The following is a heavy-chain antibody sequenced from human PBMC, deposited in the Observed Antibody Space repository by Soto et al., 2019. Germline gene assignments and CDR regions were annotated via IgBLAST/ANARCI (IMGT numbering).Heavy chain of an antibody. V-gene: IGHV4-61*01. CDR2: IYYSGSA. CDR1: GGSINSGYYS. Sequence: SETLSLTCTVSGGSINSGYYSWTWIRQPPGKRLEWIGEIYYSGSADVNPSLKSRVTISVDTSKNQFSLKLSSVTAADTAVYYCARDVRPAHTNWFDPWGQGTLVTVSS. D-gene: IGHD2-8*01. J-gene: IGHJ5*02. CDR3: ARDVRPAHTNWFDP.